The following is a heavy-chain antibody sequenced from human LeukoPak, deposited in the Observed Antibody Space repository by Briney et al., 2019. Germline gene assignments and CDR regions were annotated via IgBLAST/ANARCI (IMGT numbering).Heavy chain of an antibody. V-gene: IGHV3-23*01. J-gene: IGHJ4*02. CDR3: ARAAKKYYFDD. Sequence: PGGSLRLSCAASGFTFSSYAMSWVRPAPGKGRGWVSAISGSGGSTYYADAVKGRFTISRDNSKNTLYLQMNSLRAEDTAVYYCARAAKKYYFDDWGQGTLVTVSS. CDR1: GFTFSSYA. CDR2: ISGSGGST.